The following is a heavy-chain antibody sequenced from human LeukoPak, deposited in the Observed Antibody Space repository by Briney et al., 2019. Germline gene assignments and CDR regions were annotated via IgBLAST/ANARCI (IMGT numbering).Heavy chain of an antibody. CDR1: GFTVSSNY. Sequence: GGSLRLSCAASGFTVSSNYMSWVRQAPGKGLQWVANIKQDGSEKYYVDSVKGRFTISRDNAKNSLYLQMNSLRAEDTAVYYCARNAFDFWGQGTMVTVSS. CDR2: IKQDGSEK. CDR3: ARNAFDF. J-gene: IGHJ3*01. V-gene: IGHV3-7*01.